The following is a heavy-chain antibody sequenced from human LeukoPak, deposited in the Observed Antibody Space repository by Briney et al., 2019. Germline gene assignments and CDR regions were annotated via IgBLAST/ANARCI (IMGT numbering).Heavy chain of an antibody. Sequence: GASVKVSCKVSGYTLTELSMHWVRQAPGKGLEWMGGFDPEDGETIYAQKFQGRVTMTEDTSTDTAYMELSSLRSEGTAVYYCATVRGPLYSSSWWYEWGQGTLVTVSS. D-gene: IGHD6-13*01. J-gene: IGHJ4*02. CDR2: FDPEDGET. V-gene: IGHV1-24*01. CDR1: GYTLTELS. CDR3: ATVRGPLYSSSWWYE.